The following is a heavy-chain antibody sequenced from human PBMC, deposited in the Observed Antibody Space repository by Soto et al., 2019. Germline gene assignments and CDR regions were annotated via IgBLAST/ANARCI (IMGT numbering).Heavy chain of an antibody. CDR3: ARLKRYCSSTSCYTGYSSGWYWDYGMDV. J-gene: IGHJ6*02. CDR2: IYYSGST. D-gene: IGHD2-2*02. Sequence: SETLSLTCTVSGGSISSSSYYWGWIRQPPGKGLEWIGSIYYSGSTYYNPSLKSRVTISVDTSKNQFSLKLSSVTAADTALYYCARLKRYCSSTSCYTGYSSGWYWDYGMDVWGQGTTVTVSS. V-gene: IGHV4-39*01. CDR1: GGSISSSSYY.